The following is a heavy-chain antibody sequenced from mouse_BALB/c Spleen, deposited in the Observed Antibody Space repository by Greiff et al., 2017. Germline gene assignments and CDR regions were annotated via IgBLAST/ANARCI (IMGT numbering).Heavy chain of an antibody. D-gene: IGHD2-3*01. CDR3: ARFYDGYDWYFDV. V-gene: IGHV14-3*02. Sequence: VQLKESGAELVKPGASVKLSCTASGFNIKDTYMHWVKQRPEQGLEWIGRIDPANGNTKYDPKFQGKATITADTSSNTAYLQLSSLTSEDTAVYYCARFYDGYDWYFDVWGAGTTVTVSS. J-gene: IGHJ1*01. CDR2: IDPANGNT. CDR1: GFNIKDTY.